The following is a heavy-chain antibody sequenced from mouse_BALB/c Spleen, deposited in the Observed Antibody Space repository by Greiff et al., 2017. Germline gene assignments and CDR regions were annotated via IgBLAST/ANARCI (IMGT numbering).Heavy chain of an antibody. J-gene: IGHJ4*01. D-gene: IGHD2-10*02. V-gene: IGHV1-77*01. Sequence: QVQLKQSGPELVKPGASVKMSCKASGYTFTDYVISWVKQRTGQGLEWIGEIYPGSGSTYYNEKFKGKATLTADKSSNTAYMQLSSLTSEDSAVYFCARGREYGNYVRYAMDYWGQGTSVTVSS. CDR3: ARGREYGNYVRYAMDY. CDR2: IYPGSGST. CDR1: GYTFTDYV.